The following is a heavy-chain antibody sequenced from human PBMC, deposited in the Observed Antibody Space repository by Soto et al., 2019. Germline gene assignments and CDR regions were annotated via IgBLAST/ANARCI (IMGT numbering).Heavy chain of an antibody. V-gene: IGHV4-59*01. CDR3: ATGGRGSGWAPNY. J-gene: IGHJ4*02. CDR2: IYYSGST. D-gene: IGHD6-19*01. CDR1: GGSISSYY. Sequence: SETLSLTCTVSGGSISSYYWSWIRQPPGKGPEWIGYIYYSGSTNYNPSLKSRVTISVDTSKNQFSLKLSSVTAADTAVYYCATGGRGSGWAPNYWGQGTLVTVSS.